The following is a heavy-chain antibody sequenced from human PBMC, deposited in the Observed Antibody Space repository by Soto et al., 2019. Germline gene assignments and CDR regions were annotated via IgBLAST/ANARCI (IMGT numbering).Heavy chain of an antibody. CDR2: ISGYSGHT. V-gene: IGHV1-18*01. J-gene: IGHJ4*02. CDR3: AREWDNKSEHSSGWYDDF. D-gene: IGHD6-19*01. Sequence: QVQLVQSGAEVKKPGASAKVSCKASGYTFSSYGISWVRQAPGQGLEWMGWISGYSGHTYYAQKFQGRVTMTTDTSTNPVYMELRSLRSDDTAVYYGAREWDNKSEHSSGWYDDFWGQGTLVTVSS. CDR1: GYTFSSYG.